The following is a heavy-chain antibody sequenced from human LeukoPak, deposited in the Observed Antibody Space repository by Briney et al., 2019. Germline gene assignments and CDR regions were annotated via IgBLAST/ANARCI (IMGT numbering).Heavy chain of an antibody. V-gene: IGHV3-11*04. D-gene: IGHD5-24*01. CDR1: GFTFSDYY. J-gene: IGHJ4*02. CDR3: AREKRWLQSLFDY. Sequence: GGSLRLSCAASGFTFSDYYMSWIRQAPGKGLEWVSYISNSGSTIYYADSVKGRFTISRDNAKKSLYLQMNSLRAEDTAVYYCAREKRWLQSLFDYWGQGTLVTVSS. CDR2: ISNSGSTI.